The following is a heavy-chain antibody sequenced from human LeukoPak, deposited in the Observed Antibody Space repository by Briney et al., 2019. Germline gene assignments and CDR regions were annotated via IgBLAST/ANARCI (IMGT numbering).Heavy chain of an antibody. Sequence: SETLSLTCTVSGGSISSYYWSWIRQPPGKGLEWIGYIYYSGSTNYNPSLKSRVTISVDTSKNQFSLKLSSVTAADTAVYYCARDGRVGANDYWGQGTLVTVSS. CDR1: GGSISSYY. CDR2: IYYSGST. J-gene: IGHJ4*02. D-gene: IGHD1-26*01. CDR3: ARDGRVGANDY. V-gene: IGHV4-59*12.